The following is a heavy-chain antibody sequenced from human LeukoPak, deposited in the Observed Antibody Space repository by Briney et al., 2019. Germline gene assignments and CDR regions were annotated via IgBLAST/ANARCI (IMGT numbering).Heavy chain of an antibody. CDR1: GYSFTGYY. D-gene: IGHD6-13*01. Sequence: ASVKVSCKTSGYSFTGYYMHWVRQAPGQGLEWMGWINPNSGGTNYAQKFQGRVTMTRDTSISTVYMELNRLRSDDTAVYYCARGLVRSQLDSFDPWGQGTLVTVSS. V-gene: IGHV1-2*02. CDR2: INPNSGGT. CDR3: ARGLVRSQLDSFDP. J-gene: IGHJ5*02.